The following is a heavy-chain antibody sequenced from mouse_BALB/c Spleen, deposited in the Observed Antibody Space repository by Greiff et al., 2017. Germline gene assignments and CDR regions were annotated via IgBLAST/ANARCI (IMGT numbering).Heavy chain of an antibody. Sequence: EVKLMESGGGLVQPGGSLRLSCATSGFTFTDYYMSWVRQPPGKALEWLGFIRNKANGYTTEYSASVKGRFTISRDNSQSILYLQMNTLRAEDSANYYCARDSPQRDYAMDYWGQGTSVTVSS. CDR3: ARDSPQRDYAMDY. V-gene: IGHV7-3*02. CDR1: GFTFTDYY. J-gene: IGHJ4*01. CDR2: IRNKANGYTT.